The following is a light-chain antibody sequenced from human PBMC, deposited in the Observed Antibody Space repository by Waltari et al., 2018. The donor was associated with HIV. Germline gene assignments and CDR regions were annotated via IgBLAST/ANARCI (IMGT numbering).Light chain of an antibody. J-gene: IGLJ1*01. CDR2: EVS. V-gene: IGLV2-14*01. Sequence: QSALTQPASVSGSPGQSITISCTGTSSDVGGYHYVSCYQQHPGKAPKLMIYEVSNRSSGVSNRFSGSKAGNTASLTISGLQAEDESNYYCSSYTSSSTLVVFGTGTKVTVL. CDR3: SSYTSSSTLVV. CDR1: SSDVGGYHY.